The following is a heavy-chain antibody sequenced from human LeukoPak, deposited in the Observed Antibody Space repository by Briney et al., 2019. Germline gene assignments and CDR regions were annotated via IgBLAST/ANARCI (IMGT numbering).Heavy chain of an antibody. D-gene: IGHD5/OR15-5a*01. CDR2: VFPRSGDT. J-gene: IGHJ1*01. CDR1: GCTFSDYY. Sequence: GASVKVSCKASGCTFSDYYIHWVRQAPGEGLEWVGRVFPRSGDTYYSQRFHGRVAMTTDTSINTAYMELSRLKSDDTGVYFCARPPRDLVSAAPFPFWGQGTLVTVSS. CDR3: ARPPRDLVSAAPFPF. V-gene: IGHV1-2*05.